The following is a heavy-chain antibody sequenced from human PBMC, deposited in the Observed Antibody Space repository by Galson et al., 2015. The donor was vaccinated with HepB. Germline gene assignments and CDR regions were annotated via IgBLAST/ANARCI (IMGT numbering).Heavy chain of an antibody. CDR3: AKVGLSVYGARRVGDWFDP. J-gene: IGHJ5*02. V-gene: IGHV3-30*18. Sequence: SLRLSCAASGFTFSSYGMLWVRQAPGKGLEWVAVISYDGSNKYYADSVKGRFTISRDNSKNTLYLQMNSLRAEDTAVYYCAKVGLSVYGARRVGDWFDPWGQGTLVTVSS. CDR1: GFTFSSYG. D-gene: IGHD4/OR15-4a*01. CDR2: ISYDGSNK.